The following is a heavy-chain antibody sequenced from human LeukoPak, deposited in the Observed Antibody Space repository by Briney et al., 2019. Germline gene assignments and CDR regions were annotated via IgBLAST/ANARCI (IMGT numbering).Heavy chain of an antibody. J-gene: IGHJ6*03. D-gene: IGHD6-13*01. CDR2: INSDGSSA. CDR3: ARADLPAAGFTYNYYMDV. CDR1: GITFSSHW. Sequence: PGGSLRLSCAASGITFSSHWMTWVRQAAGKGLEWVSHINSDGSSASYADSVKGRFTISRDNAKNTLYLQMNSLRAEDTAVYYCARADLPAAGFTYNYYMDVWGKGTTVTVSS. V-gene: IGHV3-74*01.